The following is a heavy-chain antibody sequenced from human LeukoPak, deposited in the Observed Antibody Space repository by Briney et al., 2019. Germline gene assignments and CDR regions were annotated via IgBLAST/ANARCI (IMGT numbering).Heavy chain of an antibody. CDR3: ARELVTTQGGTFDY. D-gene: IGHD4-11*01. CDR2: INSDGSST. V-gene: IGHV3-74*01. J-gene: IGHJ4*02. CDR1: GFTFSSYW. Sequence: PGGSLRLSCAASGFTFSSYWIHWVRQVPGEGLVWVSRINSDGSSTRYADSVKGRFTISRDNAKNTLYLQMNSLRAEDTAVYYCARELVTTQGGTFDYWGQGTLVTVSS.